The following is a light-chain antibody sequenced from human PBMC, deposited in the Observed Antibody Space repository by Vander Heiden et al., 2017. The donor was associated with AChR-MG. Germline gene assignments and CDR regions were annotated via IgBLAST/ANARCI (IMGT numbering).Light chain of an antibody. J-gene: IGLJ3*02. CDR2: DTS. Sequence: QAVGPHEPSVTVTPGRTVTLTCGSSTGVVTSSHYPYWFQQKPGQAPRTLIYDTSNKHSWTPVRFSGSLLGGKAALTLSGAQTEDEADYYCLLSYYELWVFGGGTKLTVL. V-gene: IGLV7-46*01. CDR1: TGVVTSSHY. CDR3: LLSYYELWV.